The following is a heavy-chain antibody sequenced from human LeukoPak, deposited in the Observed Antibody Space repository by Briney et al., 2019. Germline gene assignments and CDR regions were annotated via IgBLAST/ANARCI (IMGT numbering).Heavy chain of an antibody. D-gene: IGHD3-22*01. J-gene: IGHJ4*02. CDR2: INHSGST. CDR1: GYSISSGYY. CDR3: ARNRYYSSPRPFDY. V-gene: IGHV4-38-2*02. Sequence: SETLSLTCTVSGYSISSGYYWGWIRQPPGKGLEWIGEINHSGSTNYNPSLKSRVTISVDTSKNQFSLKLSSVTAADTAVYYCARNRYYSSPRPFDYWGQGTLVTVSS.